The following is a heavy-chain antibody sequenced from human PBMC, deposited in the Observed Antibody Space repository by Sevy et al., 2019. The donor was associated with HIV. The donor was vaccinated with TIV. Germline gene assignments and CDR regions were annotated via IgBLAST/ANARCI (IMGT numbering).Heavy chain of an antibody. V-gene: IGHV3-48*02. Sequence: GSLRLSCAASGFSFSGYNMNWVRQAPGKGLEWVSYLSSSTSTIHYADSVKGRFTISRDNAKNSLFLQMNSLRDEDTAVYYCARDSCWNYDSYFYGMDVWGQGTTVTVSS. CDR3: ARDSCWNYDSYFYGMDV. CDR2: LSSSTSTI. D-gene: IGHD1-7*01. CDR1: GFSFSGYN. J-gene: IGHJ6*02.